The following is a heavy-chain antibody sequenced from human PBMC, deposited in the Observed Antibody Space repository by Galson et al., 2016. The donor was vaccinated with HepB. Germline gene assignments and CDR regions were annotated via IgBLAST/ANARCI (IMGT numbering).Heavy chain of an antibody. J-gene: IGHJ4*02. V-gene: IGHV3-30-3*01. CDR1: GFTFSSYA. Sequence: SLRLSCAASGFTFSSYAMHWVRQAPGKGLEWVAVISYDRSNKYYADSVKGRFTISRDNSKNTLYLQMNSLRAEDTAVYYCARGRAARSPFDYWGQGTLVTVSS. D-gene: IGHD6-6*01. CDR2: ISYDRSNK. CDR3: ARGRAARSPFDY.